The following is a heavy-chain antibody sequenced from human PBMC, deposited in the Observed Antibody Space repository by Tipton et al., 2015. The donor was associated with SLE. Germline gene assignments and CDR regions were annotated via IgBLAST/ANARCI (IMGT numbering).Heavy chain of an antibody. CDR1: GGSFSGYY. Sequence: TLSLTCAVYGGSFSGYYWSWIRQPPGKGLEWIGEINHSGSTNYNSSLKSRVTISVDTSKNQFSLKLSSVTAADTAVYYCARGRSSSSFDYWGQGTLVTVSS. CDR3: ARGRSSSSFDY. J-gene: IGHJ4*02. V-gene: IGHV4-34*01. D-gene: IGHD6-6*01. CDR2: INHSGST.